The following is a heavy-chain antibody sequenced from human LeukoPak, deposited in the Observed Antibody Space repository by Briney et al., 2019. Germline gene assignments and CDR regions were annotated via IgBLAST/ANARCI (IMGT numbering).Heavy chain of an antibody. Sequence: PGGSLRLSCAASGFIFSDYWMHWVRQAPGKGLVWVSRINSDGSSTSHADSVKGRFTISRDNAKNTLYLQVNSLRAEDTAVYYCARVQRAAAAIPGGSYNWFDPWGQGTLVTVSS. CDR2: INSDGSST. D-gene: IGHD6-13*01. CDR3: ARVQRAAAAIPGGSYNWFDP. CDR1: GFIFSDYW. V-gene: IGHV3-74*01. J-gene: IGHJ5*02.